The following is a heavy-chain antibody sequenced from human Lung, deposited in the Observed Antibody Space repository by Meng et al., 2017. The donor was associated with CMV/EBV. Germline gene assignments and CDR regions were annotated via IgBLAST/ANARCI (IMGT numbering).Heavy chain of an antibody. CDR2: ISGSGGST. CDR1: GFTFSSYA. J-gene: IGHJ4*02. CDR3: AKTVVVPAAPYYFDY. D-gene: IGHD2-2*01. V-gene: IGHV3-23*01. Sequence: GEXXTISCAASGFTFSSYAMSWVRQAPGKGLEWVSAISGSGGSTYYADSVKGRFTISRDNSKNTLYLQMNSLRAEDTAVYYCAKTVVVPAAPYYFDYWGQGTLVTVSS.